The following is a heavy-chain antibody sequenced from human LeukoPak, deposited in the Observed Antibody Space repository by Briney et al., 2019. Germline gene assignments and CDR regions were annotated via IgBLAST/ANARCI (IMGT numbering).Heavy chain of an antibody. CDR3: AALHTGTFVDY. CDR2: IRYDGITK. CDR1: GFSFSGYG. D-gene: IGHD1-7*01. V-gene: IGHV3-30*02. J-gene: IGHJ4*02. Sequence: GGSLRLSCAASGFSFSGYGMHWVRQVPGKGLEWVAFIRYDGITKFYTDSVKGRFAISRDNSKNTLSLQMNSLRTEDTAVYYCAALHTGTFVDYWGQGTLVTVSS.